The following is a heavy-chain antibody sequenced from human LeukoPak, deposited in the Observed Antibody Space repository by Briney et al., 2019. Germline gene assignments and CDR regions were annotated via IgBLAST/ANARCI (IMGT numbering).Heavy chain of an antibody. CDR3: AKEVRYYGSGSYYNENYFDY. J-gene: IGHJ4*02. CDR2: ISYDGSNK. Sequence: PGGSLRLSCAASGFTFSSYGMHWVRRAPGKGLEWVAVISYDGSNKYYADSVKGRFTISRDNSKNTLYLQMNSLRAEDTAVYYCAKEVRYYGSGSYYNENYFDYWGQGTLVTVSS. CDR1: GFTFSSYG. V-gene: IGHV3-30*18. D-gene: IGHD3-10*01.